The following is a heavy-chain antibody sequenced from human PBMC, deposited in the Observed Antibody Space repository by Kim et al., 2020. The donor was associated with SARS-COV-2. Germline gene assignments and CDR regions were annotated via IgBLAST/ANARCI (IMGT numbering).Heavy chain of an antibody. J-gene: IGHJ5*02. D-gene: IGHD6-6*01. CDR3: ARLGSSSSGSWFDP. Sequence: SETLSLTCLVSGGSINSRTSYWGWIRQPPGKGLEWIGSVYYSGSTYFNPSLQSRVSMSVDASRSQFSLQLTSVTPADTAVYFCARLGSSSSGSWFDPWG. CDR2: VYYSGST. CDR1: GGSINSRTSY. V-gene: IGHV4-39*01.